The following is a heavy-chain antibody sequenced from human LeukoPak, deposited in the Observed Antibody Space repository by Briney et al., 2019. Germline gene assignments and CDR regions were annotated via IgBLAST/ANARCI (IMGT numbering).Heavy chain of an antibody. CDR3: ARDYKYAFDN. J-gene: IGHJ4*02. V-gene: IGHV3-48*01. CDR2: IGIDSGNT. Sequence: PGGSLRLSCAASGFTFSDYSMNWVRQAPGKGLGWISYIGIDSGNTNYADSVKGRFTISGDKAKNSLYLQMNSLRVEDTAVYYCARDYKYAFDNWGQGTLVTVPS. D-gene: IGHD5-24*01. CDR1: GFTFSDYS.